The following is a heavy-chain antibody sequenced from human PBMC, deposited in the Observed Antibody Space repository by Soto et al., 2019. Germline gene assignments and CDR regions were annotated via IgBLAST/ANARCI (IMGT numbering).Heavy chain of an antibody. J-gene: IGHJ4*02. V-gene: IGHV3-23*01. CDR3: AKDHYYDSSGYVY. CDR1: GFTFSSYA. CDR2: ISGSGGST. D-gene: IGHD3-22*01. Sequence: PGGSLRLSCVASGFTFSSYAMSWVRQAPGKGLEWVSAISGSGGSTYYADSVKGRFTISRDNSKNTLYLQMNSLRAEDTAVYYCAKDHYYDSSGYVYWGQGTLVTVSS.